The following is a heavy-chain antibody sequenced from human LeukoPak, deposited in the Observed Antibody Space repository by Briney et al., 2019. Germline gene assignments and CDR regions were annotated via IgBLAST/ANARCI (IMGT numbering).Heavy chain of an antibody. V-gene: IGHV4-59*01. CDR1: GGSISTYY. J-gene: IGHJ4*02. CDR3: ARVGDWNDLVY. D-gene: IGHD1-1*01. CDR2: ISCTVTT. Sequence: SETLSLTCTVSGGSISTYYWSWIRQPPGKGLEWIGYISCTVTTNYNPSLKSRVTISVDTSKNQFSLKLSSVTAADTAVYYCARVGDWNDLVYWGQGTLVTVSS.